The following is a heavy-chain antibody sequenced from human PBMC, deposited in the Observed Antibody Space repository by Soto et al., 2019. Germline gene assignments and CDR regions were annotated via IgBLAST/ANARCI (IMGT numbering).Heavy chain of an antibody. CDR3: AREPSI. Sequence: GGSLRLSCAASGFTFSSYTMHWVRQAPGKGLEWVAVISYDGSNKYYADYVKGRFTISRDNSKNTLFLQMNSLRAEDTAVYYCAREPSIWGQGTLVTVSS. J-gene: IGHJ4*02. CDR2: ISYDGSNK. CDR1: GFTFSSYT. V-gene: IGHV3-30-3*01.